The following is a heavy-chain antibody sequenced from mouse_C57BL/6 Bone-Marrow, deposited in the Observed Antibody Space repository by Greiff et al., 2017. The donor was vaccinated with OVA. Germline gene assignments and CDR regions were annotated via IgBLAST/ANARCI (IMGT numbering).Heavy chain of an antibody. Sequence: QVQLQQSGPGLVQPSQSLSITCTVSGFSLTSYGVHWVRQSPGKGLEWLGVIWTGGSTDYNAAFISRLSISKDNSKSQVFFKMNSLQADDTAMYYCARYEYGDYAWFAYWGQGTLLTVSA. CDR1: GFSLTSYG. V-gene: IGHV2-4-1*01. D-gene: IGHD2-13*01. CDR2: IWTGGST. J-gene: IGHJ3*01. CDR3: ARYEYGDYAWFAY.